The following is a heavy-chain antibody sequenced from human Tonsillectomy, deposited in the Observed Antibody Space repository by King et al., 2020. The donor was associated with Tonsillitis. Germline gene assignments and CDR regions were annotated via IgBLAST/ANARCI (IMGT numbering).Heavy chain of an antibody. D-gene: IGHD3-10*01. Sequence: VQLVESGGGLVKPGGSLRLSFAAPGFTFSSYDLNWVRRAPGKGLEWVSSIDSISSTIYYATSVKGRFTISRDNAKNSLYLQMNSLRGEDTAVYYCARYGGGSFDYWGQGTLVTVSS. CDR3: ARYGGGSFDY. CDR2: IDSISSTI. J-gene: IGHJ4*02. CDR1: GFTFSSYD. V-gene: IGHV3-21*01.